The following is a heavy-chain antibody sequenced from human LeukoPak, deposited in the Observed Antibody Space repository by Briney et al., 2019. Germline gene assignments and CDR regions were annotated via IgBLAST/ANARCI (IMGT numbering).Heavy chain of an antibody. CDR1: GFTFSSYE. CDR3: AKVMGYCSSTSCYKGLYYYYMDV. D-gene: IGHD2-2*02. V-gene: IGHV3-48*03. J-gene: IGHJ6*03. Sequence: GGSLRLSCAASGFTFSSYEMNWVRQAPGKGLEWVSYISSSGSTIYYADSVKGRFTISRDNSKNTLYLQMNSLRAEDTAVYYCAKVMGYCSSTSCYKGLYYYYMDVWGKGTTVTVSS. CDR2: ISSSGSTI.